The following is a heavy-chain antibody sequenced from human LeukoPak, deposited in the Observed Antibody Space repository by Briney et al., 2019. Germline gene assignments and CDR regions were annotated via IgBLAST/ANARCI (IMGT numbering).Heavy chain of an antibody. V-gene: IGHV3-74*01. CDR1: GFTFSSYG. CDR2: INSDGSST. J-gene: IGHJ4*02. CDR3: ARDYYDYVWGSYRPFDY. Sequence: GGSLRLSCAASGFTFSSYGMSWVRQAPGKGLVWVSRINSDGSSTSYADSVKGRFTISRDNAKNTLYLQMNSLRAEDTAVYYCARDYYDYVWGSYRPFDYWGQGTLITVSS. D-gene: IGHD3-16*02.